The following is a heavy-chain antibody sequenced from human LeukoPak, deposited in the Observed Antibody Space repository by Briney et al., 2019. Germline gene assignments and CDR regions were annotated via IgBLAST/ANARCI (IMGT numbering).Heavy chain of an antibody. D-gene: IGHD3-3*01. J-gene: IGHJ6*03. CDR3: AKGSKEVLFTRDHYMDV. V-gene: IGHV3-30*02. CDR1: GFTFSSSW. CDR2: IRYDGSNK. Sequence: PGGSLRLSCAASGFTFSSSWMTWVRQAPGKGLEWVTFIRYDGSNKYYADSVKGRFTISRDNSKNTLYLQMNSLRAEDTAVYYCAKGSKEVLFTRDHYMDVWGKGTTVTISS.